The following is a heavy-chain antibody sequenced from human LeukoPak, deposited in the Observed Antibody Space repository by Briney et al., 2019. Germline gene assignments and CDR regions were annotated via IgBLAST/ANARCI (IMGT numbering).Heavy chain of an antibody. D-gene: IGHD2-2*01. V-gene: IGHV3-33*01. CDR1: GFTFSSYG. CDR3: ARDYCSSTSCSRRDYYYYGMDV. Sequence: PGGSLRLSCAASGFTFSSYGMHWVRQAPGKGLEWVAVIWYDGSNKYYADSVKGRFTISRDNSKNTLYLQMNSLRAEDTAVYYCARDYCSSTSCSRRDYYYYGMDVWGQGTTVTVSS. CDR2: IWYDGSNK. J-gene: IGHJ6*02.